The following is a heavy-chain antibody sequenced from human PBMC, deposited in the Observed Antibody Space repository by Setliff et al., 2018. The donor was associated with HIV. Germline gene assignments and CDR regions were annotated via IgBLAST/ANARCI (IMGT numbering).Heavy chain of an antibody. V-gene: IGHV4-61*09. J-gene: IGHJ3*01. CDR3: ASRAGGDF. D-gene: IGHD3-10*01. Sequence: PSETLSLTCTVSGGSISSNNYFWSWIRQPAGKGLEWIGHIYPSGSTNYNPSLKSRVTISVDTSKNQFSLNLRSVTAADTAVYYCASRAGGDFWGQGTMVTVSS. CDR2: IYPSGST. CDR1: GGSISSNNYF.